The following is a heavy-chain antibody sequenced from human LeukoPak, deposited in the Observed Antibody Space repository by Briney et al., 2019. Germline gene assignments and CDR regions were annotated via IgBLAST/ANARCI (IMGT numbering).Heavy chain of an antibody. CDR3: ARHRDGSGSYYPPGAFDY. D-gene: IGHD3-10*01. Sequence: KPSETLSLTCTVSGGSISSSSYYWGWIRQPPGKGLEWIGSIYYSGSTYHNPSLKSRVTISVDTSKNQFSLKLSSVTAADTAVYYCARHRDGSGSYYPPGAFDYWGQGTLVTVSS. J-gene: IGHJ4*02. CDR2: IYYSGST. CDR1: GGSISSSSYY. V-gene: IGHV4-39*01.